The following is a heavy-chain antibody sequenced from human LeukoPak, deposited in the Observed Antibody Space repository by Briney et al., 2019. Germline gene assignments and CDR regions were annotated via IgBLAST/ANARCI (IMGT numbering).Heavy chain of an antibody. CDR2: IYYSGST. CDR1: GGSISSDY. V-gene: IGHV4-59*01. D-gene: IGHD1-26*01. J-gene: IGHJ6*03. CDR3: ARMIGWGARRYSYFYMDV. Sequence: KPSETLSLTCTVSGGSISSDYWSWIRQPPGKGLEWIGYIYYSGSTNYNSSLESRVTISVDTSKNQFSLKLNSVTAADTAVYYCARMIGWGARRYSYFYMDVWGKGTTVTISS.